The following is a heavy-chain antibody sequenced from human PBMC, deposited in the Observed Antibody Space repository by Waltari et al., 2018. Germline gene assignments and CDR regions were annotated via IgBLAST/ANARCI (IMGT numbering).Heavy chain of an antibody. CDR1: GFPFTNSW. CDR2: MNEDGSEK. V-gene: IGHV3-7*03. J-gene: IGHJ4*02. Sequence: EVQLVESGGDLVQPGGSLSLSCAASGFPFTNSWMRWVRQAPGKGLERVANMNEDGSEKYYVDSVEGRFTISRDNAKNSLYLQMNSLRAEDTAVYYCVRDDSTGHYYFDYWGQGTLVTVSS. D-gene: IGHD3-22*01. CDR3: VRDDSTGHYYFDY.